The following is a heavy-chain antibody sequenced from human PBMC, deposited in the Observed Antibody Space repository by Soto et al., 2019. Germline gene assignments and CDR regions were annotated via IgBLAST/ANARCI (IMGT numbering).Heavy chain of an antibody. J-gene: IGHJ5*02. V-gene: IGHV3-74*01. CDR2: INSDGSST. D-gene: IGHD3-3*01. Sequence: GGSLRLSCAASGFTFSSYWMHWVRQAPGKGLVWVSRINSDGSSTSHADSVKGRFTISRDNAKNTLYLQMNSLRAEDTAVYYCARDRHNYNPTIFGVVIISAGWFDPWGQGTLVTVSS. CDR1: GFTFSSYW. CDR3: ARDRHNYNPTIFGVVIISAGWFDP.